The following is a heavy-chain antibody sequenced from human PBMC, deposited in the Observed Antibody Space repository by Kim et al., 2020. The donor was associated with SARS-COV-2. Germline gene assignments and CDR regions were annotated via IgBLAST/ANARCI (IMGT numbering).Heavy chain of an antibody. CDR3: ARDLGVGAIHGTYYYYGMDV. CDR2: IKQDGSEK. V-gene: IGHV3-7*03. Sequence: GGSLRLSCAASGFTFSSYWMSWVRQAPGKGLEWVANIKQDGSEKYYVDSVKGRFTISRDNAKNSLYLQMNRLRAEDTAVYYCARDLGVGAIHGTYYYYGMDVWGQGTTVTVSS. J-gene: IGHJ6*02. CDR1: GFTFSSYW. D-gene: IGHD1-26*01.